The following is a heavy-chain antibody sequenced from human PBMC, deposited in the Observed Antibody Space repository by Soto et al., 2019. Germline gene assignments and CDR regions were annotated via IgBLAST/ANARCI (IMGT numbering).Heavy chain of an antibody. CDR1: GGSISSYY. J-gene: IGHJ4*02. CDR3: ASTAVAAFFDY. Sequence: SETLSLTCTVSGGSISSYYWSWIRQPPGKGLEWIGYIYYSGSTNYNPSLKSRVTISVDTSKNQFSLKLSSVTAADTAVYYCASTAVAAFFDYWGQGTLVTVSS. D-gene: IGHD6-19*01. CDR2: IYYSGST. V-gene: IGHV4-59*01.